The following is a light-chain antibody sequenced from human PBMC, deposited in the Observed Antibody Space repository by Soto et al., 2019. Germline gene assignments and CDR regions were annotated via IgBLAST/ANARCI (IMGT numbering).Light chain of an antibody. V-gene: IGKV3-15*01. CDR3: QQYDNCWK. CDR2: GAS. CDR1: QSIRSN. Sequence: EIAMTQSPATLSVSPGERATLSCRASQSIRSNLAWYQQKPGQAPRLLIYGASTRASGVPARFSGSGSGTEFTPTINTLQSEDFAVYSYQQYDNCWKFGQGTKVEIK. J-gene: IGKJ1*01.